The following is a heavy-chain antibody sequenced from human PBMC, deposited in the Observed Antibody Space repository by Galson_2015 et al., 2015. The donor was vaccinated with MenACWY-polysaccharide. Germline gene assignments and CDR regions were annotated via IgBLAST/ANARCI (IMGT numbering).Heavy chain of an antibody. CDR2: IASDGINT. CDR3: AKDRRDFYGLRANHFDA. CDR1: GFTFSNFD. D-gene: IGHD1-14*01. V-gene: IGHV3-30*18. J-gene: IGHJ5*02. Sequence: SLRLSCAASGFTFSNFDMHWVRQAPEKVLQWVAVIASDGINTYYADSVKGRFTISRDNSKNTVYLQMNSLETEDTALYYCAKDRRDFYGLRANHFDAWGQGTLVSVSS.